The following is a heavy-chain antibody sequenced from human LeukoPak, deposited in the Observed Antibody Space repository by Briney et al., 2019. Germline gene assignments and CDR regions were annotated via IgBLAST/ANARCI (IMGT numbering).Heavy chain of an antibody. Sequence: GGSLRLSCAGSGFTFSSHWMSWVRQAPGKGPEWVANIKQDGGEKYYVDSVKGRFTISRDNAKNSLYLQMNSLRAEDTAVYYCARDKVVGATYFDYWGQGILVTVSS. V-gene: IGHV3-7*01. D-gene: IGHD1-26*01. CDR3: ARDKVVGATYFDY. CDR2: IKQDGGEK. J-gene: IGHJ4*02. CDR1: GFTFSSHW.